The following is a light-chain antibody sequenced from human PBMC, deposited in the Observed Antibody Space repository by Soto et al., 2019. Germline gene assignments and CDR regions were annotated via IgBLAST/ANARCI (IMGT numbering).Light chain of an antibody. J-gene: IGKJ5*01. CDR2: AAF. V-gene: IGKV1-9*01. Sequence: IQLTQSPSSLSASVGDRVTISCRASQGIGTYLAWYQQKPGKAPKLLIYAAFTLYSGVPARFSGSRSGTDFTLTISSLQPEDFATYYCQQVNSYPQTFGQGTRLEIK. CDR1: QGIGTY. CDR3: QQVNSYPQT.